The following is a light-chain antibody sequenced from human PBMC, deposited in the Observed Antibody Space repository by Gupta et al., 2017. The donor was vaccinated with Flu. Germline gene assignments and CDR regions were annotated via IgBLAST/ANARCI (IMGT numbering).Light chain of an antibody. V-gene: IGKV1-39*01. CDR3: QQADTGPRT. J-gene: IGKJ1*01. CDR1: QSISSY. CDR2: AAS. Sequence: DIQMTQSPSSLSASVGDSVTITCRASQSISSYLSWYQHKPGKAPKLLIYAASSLQSGVPSRFSGSGSGTDFALTISSLQPEDFATYYCQQADTGPRTFGQGTKVEI.